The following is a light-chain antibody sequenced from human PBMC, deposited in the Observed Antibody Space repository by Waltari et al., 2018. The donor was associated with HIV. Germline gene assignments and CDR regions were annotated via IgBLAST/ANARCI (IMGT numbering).Light chain of an antibody. CDR2: KAS. Sequence: DIQMTQSPSTLSTSVGDRVNITCRASQSISSWVAWYQQKPGKAPKLLIYKASSLESGVPSRFSGSGSGTEFTLTISSLQPDDFATYYCQQYNSYSRTFGQGTKVEIK. J-gene: IGKJ1*01. V-gene: IGKV1-5*03. CDR3: QQYNSYSRT. CDR1: QSISSW.